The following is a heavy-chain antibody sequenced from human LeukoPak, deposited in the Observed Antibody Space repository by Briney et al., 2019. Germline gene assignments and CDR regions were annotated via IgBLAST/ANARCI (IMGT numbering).Heavy chain of an antibody. J-gene: IGHJ6*02. Sequence: PSETLSLTCTVSGGSISSYYWSWIRQPPGKGLEWIGYIYYSGSTNYNPSLKSRVTISVDISKNQFSLKVSPVTAADTAVYYCARDAGHQLSRRNYYAMDVWGQGTTVTVSS. V-gene: IGHV4-59*12. CDR1: GGSISSYY. D-gene: IGHD2-2*01. CDR2: IYYSGST. CDR3: ARDAGHQLSRRNYYAMDV.